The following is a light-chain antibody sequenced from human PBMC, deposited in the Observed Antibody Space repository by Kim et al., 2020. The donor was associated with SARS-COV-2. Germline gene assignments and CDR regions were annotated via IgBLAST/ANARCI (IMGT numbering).Light chain of an antibody. J-gene: IGKJ2*01. CDR3: QQFGNYPVT. CDR2: DAS. CDR1: EDISTA. V-gene: IGKV1D-13*01. Sequence: AIQLTQFPSSLSASVGDRVTLTCRASEDISTALAWYQQKPGKAPELLISDASILESGVPPRFSASGSGTDFTLSISSLQPEDRATYYCQQFGNYPVTFGPGTKLEI.